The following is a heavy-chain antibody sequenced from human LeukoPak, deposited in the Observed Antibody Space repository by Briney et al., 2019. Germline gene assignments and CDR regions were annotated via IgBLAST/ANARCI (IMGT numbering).Heavy chain of an antibody. CDR1: GVTFSNYS. Sequence: MSGGSLRLSRAASGVTFSNYSMNWVRQAPGKGLEWVSSISTRSTYIYYADSVKGRFTISRDNAKNSLFLQMNSLRAEDTAVYFCAKSTRAVMAMMDVWGKGTTVTVSS. J-gene: IGHJ6*04. D-gene: IGHD3-16*01. CDR2: ISTRSTYI. V-gene: IGHV3-21*01. CDR3: AKSTRAVMAMMDV.